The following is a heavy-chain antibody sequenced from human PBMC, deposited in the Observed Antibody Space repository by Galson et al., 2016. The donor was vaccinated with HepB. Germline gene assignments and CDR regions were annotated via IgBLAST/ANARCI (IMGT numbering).Heavy chain of an antibody. D-gene: IGHD1-26*01. J-gene: IGHJ5*02. V-gene: IGHV4-4*02. Sequence: ETLSLTCAVSSGSMSSSNWWSWIRQPPGQGLEWIGQIFHSGRVNYTPSLASRVTIPIDTSNNHFTLRLTSVTAADTAVYYCARTEFGIVEATTSIVGHWGQGTLVTVSS. CDR3: ARTEFGIVEATTSIVGH. CDR1: SGSMSSSNW. CDR2: IFHSGRV.